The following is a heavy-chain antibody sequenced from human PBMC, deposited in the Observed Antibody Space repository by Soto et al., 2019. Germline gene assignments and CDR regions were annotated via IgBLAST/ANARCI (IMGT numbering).Heavy chain of an antibody. CDR1: GYTFTSYG. CDR3: ARDPPRIAAGYYYYYGMDV. J-gene: IGHJ6*02. V-gene: IGHV1-18*04. Sequence: GASVKVSCKASGYTFTSYGISWVRQAPGQGLEWMGWIGAYNGNTNYAQKLQGRVTMTTDTSTSTAYMELRSLRSDDTAVYYCARDPPRIAAGYYYYYGMDVWGQGTTVTVSS. CDR2: IGAYNGNT. D-gene: IGHD6-6*01.